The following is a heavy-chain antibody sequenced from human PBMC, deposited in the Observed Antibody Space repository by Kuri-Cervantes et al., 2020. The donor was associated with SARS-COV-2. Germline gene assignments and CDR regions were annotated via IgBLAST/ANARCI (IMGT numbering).Heavy chain of an antibody. J-gene: IGHJ6*03. CDR2: IYTSGST. CDR3: ARGERGYSYGSYYYMDV. D-gene: IGHD5-18*01. Sequence: SETLSLTCTVSGGSISSYYWSWIRQPAGKGLEWIGRIYTSGSTNYNPSLKSRVTMSVDTSKNQFSLKLSSVTAADTAVYYCARGERGYSYGSYYYMDVWGKGTTVPSP. CDR1: GGSISSYY. V-gene: IGHV4-4*07.